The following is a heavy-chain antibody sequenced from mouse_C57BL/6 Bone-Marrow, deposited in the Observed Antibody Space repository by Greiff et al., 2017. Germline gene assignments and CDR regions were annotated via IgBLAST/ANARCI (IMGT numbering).Heavy chain of an antibody. CDR2: IDPENGDT. CDR1: GFNIKDDY. CDR3: TTCNYWFAY. Sequence: EVQLQQSGAELVRPGASVKLSCTASGFNIKDDYMHWVKQRPEQGLEWIGWIDPENGDTEYASKFQGKATITADTSSNTAYLQLSSLTSEDTAVYYCTTCNYWFAYWSQGTLVTVSA. D-gene: IGHD1-3*01. V-gene: IGHV14-4*01. J-gene: IGHJ3*01.